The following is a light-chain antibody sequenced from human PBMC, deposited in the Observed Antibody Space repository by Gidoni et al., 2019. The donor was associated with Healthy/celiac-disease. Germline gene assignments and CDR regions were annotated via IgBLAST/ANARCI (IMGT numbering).Light chain of an antibody. CDR2: KDS. Sequence: SYELTQPPSVSVSPGQTARITCPGDALPKQYAYWYQQKPGQAPGLVIYKDSERPSGIPERFSGSSSGTTVTLTISGVQAEDEADYYCQSADSSGTSFVVFGGGTKLTVL. J-gene: IGLJ2*01. CDR1: ALPKQY. CDR3: QSADSSGTSFVV. V-gene: IGLV3-25*03.